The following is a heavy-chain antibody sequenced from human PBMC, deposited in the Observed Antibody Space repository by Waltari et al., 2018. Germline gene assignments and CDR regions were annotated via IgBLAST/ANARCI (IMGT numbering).Heavy chain of an antibody. CDR3: ARLDSSGWYLFDY. J-gene: IGHJ4*02. V-gene: IGHV4-39*01. CDR1: GGSISSSSYY. CDR2: IYYSGST. D-gene: IGHD6-19*01. Sequence: QLQLQESGPGLVKPSETLSLTCTVSGGSISSSSYYWGWIRQPPGKGLEWIGSIYYSGSTYYTPSLKSRVTISIDTSKNQFSLKLSSVTAADTAVYYCARLDSSGWYLFDYWGQGTLVTVSS.